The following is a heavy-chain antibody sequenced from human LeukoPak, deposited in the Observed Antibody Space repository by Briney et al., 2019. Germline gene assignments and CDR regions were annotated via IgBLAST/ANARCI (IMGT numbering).Heavy chain of an antibody. CDR1: GYTFTDYY. CDR3: ARGRLQLLGY. CDR2: IKPNSGGT. V-gene: IGHV1-2*02. Sequence: ASVKVSCKASGYTFTDYYIHWVRQAPGQGLEWVGWIKPNSGGTNYAQRFQGRVTMTRDTSINTAYMELSRLSSADTALYYCARGRLQLLGYWGQGTLVTVSS. D-gene: IGHD1-1*01. J-gene: IGHJ4*02.